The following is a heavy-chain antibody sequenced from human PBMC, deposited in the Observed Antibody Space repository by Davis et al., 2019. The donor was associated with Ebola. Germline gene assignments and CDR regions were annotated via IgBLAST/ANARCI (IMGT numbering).Heavy chain of an antibody. J-gene: IGHJ4*02. CDR2: IIPIFGTA. V-gene: IGHV1-69*13. CDR3: ARGYYDRTITNYFDY. D-gene: IGHD3-22*01. Sequence: SVKVSCKASGGTFSSYAISWVRQAPGQGLEWMGGIIPIFGTANYAQKFQGRVTITADESTSTAYMELSRLRSDDTAVYYCARGYYDRTITNYFDYWGQGTLVTVSS. CDR1: GGTFSSYA.